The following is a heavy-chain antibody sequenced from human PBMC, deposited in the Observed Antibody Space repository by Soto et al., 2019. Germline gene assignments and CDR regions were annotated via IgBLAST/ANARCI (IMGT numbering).Heavy chain of an antibody. D-gene: IGHD3-10*01. CDR1: GFTFSSYV. CDR2: ISYDGSNK. CDR3: ARSDYYGSGSSPHDYYYGMDV. V-gene: IGHV3-30*03. Sequence: GGSLRLSCAASGFTFSSYVMHWVRQAPGKGLEWVAVISYDGSNKYYADSVKGRFTISRDNSKNTLYLQMNSLRAEDTAVYYCARSDYYGSGSSPHDYYYGMDVWGQGTTVTVSS. J-gene: IGHJ6*02.